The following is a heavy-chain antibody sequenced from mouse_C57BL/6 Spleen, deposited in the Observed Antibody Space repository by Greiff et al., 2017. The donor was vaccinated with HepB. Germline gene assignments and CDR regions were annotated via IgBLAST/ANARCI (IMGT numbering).Heavy chain of an antibody. J-gene: IGHJ1*03. V-gene: IGHV1-53*01. D-gene: IGHD4-1*01. Sequence: QVQLQQPGTELVKPGASVKLSCKASGYTFTSYWMHWVKQRPGQGLEWIGNINPSNGGTNYNEKFKSKATLTVDKSSSTAYMQLSSLTSEDSAVYYCARYGNWDDHWYFDVWGTGTTVTVSS. CDR1: GYTFTSYW. CDR2: INPSNGGT. CDR3: ARYGNWDDHWYFDV.